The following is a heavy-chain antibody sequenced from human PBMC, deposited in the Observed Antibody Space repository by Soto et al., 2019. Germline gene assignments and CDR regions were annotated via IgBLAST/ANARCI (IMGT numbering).Heavy chain of an antibody. CDR2: IIPIFGTA. J-gene: IGHJ2*01. D-gene: IGHD3-22*01. CDR3: ARTPPPSYYYDSSGYYWYFDL. Sequence: QVQLVQSGAEVKKPGSSVKVSCKASGGTFSSYAISWVRQAPGQGLEWMGGIIPIFGTANYAQKFQGRVTITADKSTSTAYMELSSLRSEDTAVYYCARTPPPSYYYDSSGYYWYFDLWGRGTLVTVSS. V-gene: IGHV1-69*06. CDR1: GGTFSSYA.